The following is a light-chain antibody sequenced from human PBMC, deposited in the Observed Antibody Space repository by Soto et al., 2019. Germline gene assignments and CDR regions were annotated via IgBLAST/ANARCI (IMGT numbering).Light chain of an antibody. J-gene: IGKJ1*01. V-gene: IGKV1-39*01. CDR2: AAS. Sequence: DIEMTQSLATLSASVKDRVTITCRASQSISSWLAWYQQKPGKAPKLLIYAASTLQSGVPSRFSGSRSGPDFTLTISSLQPEDFATYYCQQSYSSPPTFGQGTNVDIK. CDR1: QSISSW. CDR3: QQSYSSPPT.